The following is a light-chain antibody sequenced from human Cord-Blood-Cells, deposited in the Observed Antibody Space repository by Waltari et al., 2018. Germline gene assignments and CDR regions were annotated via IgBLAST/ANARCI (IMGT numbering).Light chain of an antibody. CDR3: QQDYNF. CDR1: QSVSSSY. CDR2: GAS. Sequence: EIVMTQSPATLSLSPGERATLSCRASQSVSSSYLSWYQQNPGQAPRLLIYGASTRATGIPARFSGSGSGTDFTLTISSLQPEDFAVYYCQQDYNFFGGGTKVEIK. V-gene: IGKV3D-7*01. J-gene: IGKJ4*01.